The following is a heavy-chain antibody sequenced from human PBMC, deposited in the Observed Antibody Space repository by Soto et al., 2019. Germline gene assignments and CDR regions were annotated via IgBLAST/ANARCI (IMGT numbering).Heavy chain of an antibody. CDR1: GYTFVNFY. D-gene: IGHD6-13*01. Sequence: ASVNVSCKSSGYTFVNFYISWVRQAAGQGLEWLGWMNPGSGQTGYASKFQGRVAMTRDASTGTSHLELSSLTSGDTAVYYCARMSSAGTLNWFDPWGQGTLVTVSS. J-gene: IGHJ5*02. V-gene: IGHV1-8*01. CDR2: MNPGSGQT. CDR3: ARMSSAGTLNWFDP.